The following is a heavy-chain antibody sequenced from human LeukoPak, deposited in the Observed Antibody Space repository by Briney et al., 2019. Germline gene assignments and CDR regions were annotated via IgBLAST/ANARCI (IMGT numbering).Heavy chain of an antibody. V-gene: IGHV3-33*08. CDR1: GFTVSSNY. D-gene: IGHD6-19*01. J-gene: IGHJ4*02. Sequence: GGSLRLSCAASGFTVSSNYMSWVRQAPGKGLEWVALIWYDGSNKYYGDSVKGRFTISRDNSKNTVYLQMNSLRVEDTAVYYCARDRLEAVADDDYFDYWGQGTLVTVSS. CDR2: IWYDGSNK. CDR3: ARDRLEAVADDDYFDY.